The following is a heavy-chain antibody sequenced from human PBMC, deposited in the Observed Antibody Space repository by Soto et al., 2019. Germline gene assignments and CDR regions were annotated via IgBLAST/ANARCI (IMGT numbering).Heavy chain of an antibody. V-gene: IGHV3-7*01. CDR3: ARIASAGRGWAV. CDR2: IKQDGSEK. D-gene: IGHD6-13*01. CDR1: GFTFSSYW. J-gene: IGHJ6*02. Sequence: EVQLVESGGGLVQPGGSLRLSCAASGFTFSSYWMSWVRQAPVKGLEWVGNIKQDGSEKNYVDFMEGRFTISRDNAENSLYLQMTSLRAEDTAVYYCARIASAGRGWAVWGQGTTVVVSS.